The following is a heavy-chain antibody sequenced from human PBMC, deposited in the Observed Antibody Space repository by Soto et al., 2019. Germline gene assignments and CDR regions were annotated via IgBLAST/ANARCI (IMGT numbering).Heavy chain of an antibody. D-gene: IGHD1-26*01. J-gene: IGHJ4*02. CDR3: ATLFSESYEVY. CDR1: GFTFSSYG. V-gene: IGHV3-30*03. CDR2: ISYDGSNK. Sequence: QVQLVESGGGVVQPGRSLRLSCAASGFTFSSYGMHWVRQAPGKGLEWVAVISYDGSNKYYADSVKGRFTISRDNSKNTLYLQMNSPRAQDTAVYYCATLFSESYEVYWGQGTLVTVSS.